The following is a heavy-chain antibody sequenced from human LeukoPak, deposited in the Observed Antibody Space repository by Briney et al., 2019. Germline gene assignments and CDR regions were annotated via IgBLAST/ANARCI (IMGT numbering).Heavy chain of an antibody. CDR1: GYTSTSYG. Sequence: ASVKVSCKASGYTSTSYGISWVRQAPGQGLKWMGWISAYNGNTNYAQKLQGRVTMTTDTSTSTAYMELRSLRSDDTAVYYCARFEGSSSWFPSYYYYGMDVWGQGTTVTVSS. J-gene: IGHJ6*02. CDR2: ISAYNGNT. CDR3: ARFEGSSSWFPSYYYYGMDV. V-gene: IGHV1-18*01. D-gene: IGHD6-13*01.